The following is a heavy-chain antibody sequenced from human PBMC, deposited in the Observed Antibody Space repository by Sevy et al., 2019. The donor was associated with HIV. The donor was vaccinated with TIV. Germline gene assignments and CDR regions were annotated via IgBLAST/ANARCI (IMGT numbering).Heavy chain of an antibody. Sequence: GGSLRLSCAASGFTFDDYTMHWVRQAPGKGLEWVSLISWDGGSTYYPDSVKGRFTISRDNSKNSLYLQMNSLRTEDTALYYCAKDRYGITGKTYYYYYGMDVWGQGTTVTVSS. J-gene: IGHJ6*02. CDR2: ISWDGGST. CDR3: AKDRYGITGKTYYYYYGMDV. CDR1: GFTFDDYT. V-gene: IGHV3-43*01. D-gene: IGHD1-20*01.